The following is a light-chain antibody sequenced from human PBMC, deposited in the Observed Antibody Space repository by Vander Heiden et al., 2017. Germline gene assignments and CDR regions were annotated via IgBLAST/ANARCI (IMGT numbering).Light chain of an antibody. CDR1: SSNIGAGYY. J-gene: IGLJ2*01. Sequence: QSVLTQPPSVSGAPGQRVTITCTGSSSNIGAGYYVHWYQQLPGTAPKLLIYGNTNRPSGVPDRFSGSKSGTSASLAITGLQAEDEADYYCQSYDSSRSGSKVFGGGTKLTVL. CDR2: GNT. V-gene: IGLV1-40*01. CDR3: QSYDSSRSGSKV.